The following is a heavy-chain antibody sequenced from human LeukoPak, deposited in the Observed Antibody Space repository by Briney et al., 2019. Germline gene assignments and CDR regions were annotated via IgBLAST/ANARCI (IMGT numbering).Heavy chain of an antibody. CDR2: ISYDGSNK. J-gene: IGHJ5*02. V-gene: IGHV3-30*03. CDR1: GFTFSSYG. CDR3: ARVNGPNSGYYYTLDL. D-gene: IGHD3-22*01. Sequence: GRSLRLSCAASGFTFSSYGMHWVRQAPGKGLEWVAVISYDGSNKYYADSVKGRFTISRDNSKNTLYLQMNGLRTEDTAVYYCARVNGPNSGYYYTLDLWGQGTPVAVSS.